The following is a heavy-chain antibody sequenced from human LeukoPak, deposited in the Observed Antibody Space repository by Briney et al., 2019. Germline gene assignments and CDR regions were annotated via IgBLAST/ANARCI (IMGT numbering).Heavy chain of an antibody. CDR3: DRTFSLLACCGGDCHPGAFDI. D-gene: IGHD2-21*02. Sequence: SETLSLTCTVSGGSISSSHWWSWVRQPPGKGLEWIGEIYHSGSINYNPSLKSRVTISVDRSKNQFSLKLSSVTAADTAVYYGDRTFSLLACCGGDCHPGAFDIWGQGTMVTVSS. J-gene: IGHJ3*02. CDR1: GGSISSSHW. V-gene: IGHV4-4*02. CDR2: IYHSGSI.